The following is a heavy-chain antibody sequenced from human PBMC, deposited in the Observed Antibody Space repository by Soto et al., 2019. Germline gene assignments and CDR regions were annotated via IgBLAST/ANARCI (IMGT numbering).Heavy chain of an antibody. CDR3: ARGGRITMVRGVIRPPFHTSPMDV. Sequence: SETLSLTCAVYGGSFSGYYWSWIRQPPGKGLEWIGEINHSGSTNYNPSLKSRVTISVDTSKNQFSLKLSSVTAADTAVYYCARGGRITMVRGVIRPPFHTSPMDVWGKGTTVTVSS. CDR1: GGSFSGYY. D-gene: IGHD3-10*01. J-gene: IGHJ6*03. V-gene: IGHV4-34*01. CDR2: INHSGST.